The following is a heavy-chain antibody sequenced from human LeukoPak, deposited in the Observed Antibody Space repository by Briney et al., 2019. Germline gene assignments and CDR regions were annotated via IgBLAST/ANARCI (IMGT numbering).Heavy chain of an antibody. Sequence: GGSLRLSCAASGFSFSSHGMSWVRQAPGKGPEWVSRISSGSDYTFYADSVKGRFIVSRDNSKNTLYLQMYSRRAGDAAVYYCAKIGVIGKWYYDIWGRGTLVTVSS. J-gene: IGHJ2*01. D-gene: IGHD3-10*01. CDR2: ISSGSDYT. V-gene: IGHV3-23*01. CDR3: AKIGVIGKWYYDI. CDR1: GFSFSSHG.